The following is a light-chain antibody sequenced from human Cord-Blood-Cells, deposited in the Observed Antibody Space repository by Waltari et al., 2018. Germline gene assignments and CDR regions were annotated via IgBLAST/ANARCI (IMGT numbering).Light chain of an antibody. CDR1: SSNIGAGYD. CDR2: GNG. J-gene: IGLJ1*01. Sequence: QSVLTQPPSVSGAPGQRVTISCTGSSSNIGAGYDVHWYQQLPGTAPNLLIYGNGNRPSGVPDRLSGSKTGASASLSITGLQAEDEADYYGQSYDSSLSGYVCGTGTKVTVL. CDR3: QSYDSSLSGYV. V-gene: IGLV1-40*01.